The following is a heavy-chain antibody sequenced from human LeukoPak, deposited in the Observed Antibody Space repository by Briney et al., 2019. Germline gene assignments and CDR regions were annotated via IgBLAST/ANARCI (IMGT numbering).Heavy chain of an antibody. Sequence: GGSLRLSCAASGFTFSSYGMHWVRQAPGKGLEWVAVISSDGSNKYYADSVKGRFTISRDNSKNTLYLQMNSLRAEDTAVYYCAKDHRVYYYCSGSYPSHFGGRGTLVSVPS. CDR3: AKDHRVYYYCSGSYPSHF. V-gene: IGHV3-30*18. J-gene: IGHJ4*02. CDR1: GFTFSSYG. D-gene: IGHD3-10*01. CDR2: ISSDGSNK.